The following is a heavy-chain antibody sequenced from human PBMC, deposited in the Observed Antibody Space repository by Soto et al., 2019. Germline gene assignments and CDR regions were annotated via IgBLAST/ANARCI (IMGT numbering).Heavy chain of an antibody. J-gene: IGHJ4*02. CDR3: AKVGLFRNGYMGVVRGDS. CDR2: ITDGGGST. Sequence: EVQLLESGGGLVQPGGSLRLSCAASGFTFGSYAMSWVRQAPGKGLEWVSGITDGGGSTFYANSLQGRFTISRDNSKNTLYLQMSSLTAADTATYYCAKVGLFRNGYMGVVRGDSWGQGTLVTVSA. CDR1: GFTFGSYA. V-gene: IGHV3-23*01. D-gene: IGHD6-13*01.